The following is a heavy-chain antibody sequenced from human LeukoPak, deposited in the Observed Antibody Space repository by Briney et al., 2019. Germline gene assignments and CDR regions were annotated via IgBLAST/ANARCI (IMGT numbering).Heavy chain of an antibody. Sequence: GGSLRLSCAASGFTFSSYSMNWVRQAPGKGLEWVSSISSSSSYLYYADSVKGRFTISRDNAKNSLYLQMNSLRAEDTAVYYCARDRLGLAAAGTGYYYGMDVWGQGTTVTVSS. D-gene: IGHD6-13*01. J-gene: IGHJ6*02. V-gene: IGHV3-21*01. CDR3: ARDRLGLAAAGTGYYYGMDV. CDR2: ISSSSSYL. CDR1: GFTFSSYS.